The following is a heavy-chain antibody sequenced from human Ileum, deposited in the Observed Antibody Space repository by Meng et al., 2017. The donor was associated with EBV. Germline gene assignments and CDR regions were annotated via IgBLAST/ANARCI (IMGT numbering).Heavy chain of an antibody. CDR2: INHSGST. V-gene: IGHV4-34*01. CDR1: GGSFSGYY. CDR3: ARGRGYGDYGSLY. D-gene: IGHD4-17*01. J-gene: IGHJ4*02. Sequence: QVQLRQRGAGRLKLSETLSLPCAVYGGSFSGYYWSWIRQPPGKGLEWIGEINHSGSTNYNPSLKSRVTISVDTSKNQFSLKLSSVTAADTAVYYCARGRGYGDYGSLYWGQGTLVTVSS.